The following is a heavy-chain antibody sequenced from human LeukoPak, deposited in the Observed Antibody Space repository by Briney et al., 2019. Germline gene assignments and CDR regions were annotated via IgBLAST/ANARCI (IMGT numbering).Heavy chain of an antibody. J-gene: IGHJ6*02. V-gene: IGHV4-59*01. Sequence: PSETLSLTCTISGGSLRLYYWSGLRHTPGKGLEGIGYVFYSGITYYNPYLKSRVTIWVNTSENQFSLKLRSVTTADTDIYYCARNNVDVVGARIYDYYGLDVWGRGTTVTVS. CDR2: VFYSGIT. CDR3: ARNNVDVVGARIYDYYGLDV. D-gene: IGHD5-12*01. CDR1: GGSLRLYY.